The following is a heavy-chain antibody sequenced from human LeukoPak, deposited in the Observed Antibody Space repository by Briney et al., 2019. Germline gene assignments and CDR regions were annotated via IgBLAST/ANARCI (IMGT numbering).Heavy chain of an antibody. D-gene: IGHD3-16*01. Sequence: PGGSLRLSCAVSGITFSSYWMSWVRQAPGKGLEWVANIKQDGSEKYYVDSVKGRFTISRDNAKNSLYLQMNSLRAEDTAVYYCARVGAYTSGPKFDPWGQGTLVTVSS. CDR1: GITFSSYW. V-gene: IGHV3-7*01. CDR3: ARVGAYTSGPKFDP. J-gene: IGHJ5*02. CDR2: IKQDGSEK.